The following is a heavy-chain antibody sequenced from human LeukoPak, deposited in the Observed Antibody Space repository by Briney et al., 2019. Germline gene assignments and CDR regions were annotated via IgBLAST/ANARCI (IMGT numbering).Heavy chain of an antibody. D-gene: IGHD6-13*01. CDR2: IDSAGST. J-gene: IGHJ4*02. Sequence: GGSLRLSCAASGFTVSSNYMSWVRQAPGKGLEWVSLIDSAGSTYYADAVKGRFIISKDNYKNTVYLQMNSLRAEDTAVYYCARGVRPGIAAAYFWGQGTLVTVSS. V-gene: IGHV3-66*01. CDR1: GFTVSSNY. CDR3: ARGVRPGIAAAYF.